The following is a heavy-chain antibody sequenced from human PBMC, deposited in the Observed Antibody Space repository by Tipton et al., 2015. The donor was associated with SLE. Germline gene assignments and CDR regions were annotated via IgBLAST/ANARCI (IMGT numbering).Heavy chain of an antibody. V-gene: IGHV3-15*01. D-gene: IGHD3-10*01. CDR2: IKRKGDGGTT. CDR1: GFTFSDAW. CDR3: LGQAYSGWFFDL. J-gene: IGHJ2*01. Sequence: SLRLSCAASGFTFSDAWMTWVRQAPGKGLEWVGRIKRKGDGGTTLYAEVVEGRFTISRDDSKDTLHLLMTRLKTEDTAVYYCLGQAYSGWFFDLWGRSTLVSVSS.